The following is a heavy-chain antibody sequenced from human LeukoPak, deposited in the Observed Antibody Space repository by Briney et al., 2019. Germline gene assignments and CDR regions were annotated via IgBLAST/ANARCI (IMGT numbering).Heavy chain of an antibody. J-gene: IGHJ6*02. Sequence: GGSLRLSGAASGFTFSSYDMHWVRQATGKGLKWVSAIGTAGDTYYPGSVKGRFTISRENAKNSLYLQMNSLRAGDTAVYYCARAVCYYGMDVWGQGTTVTVSS. CDR2: IGTAGDT. CDR1: GFTFSSYD. V-gene: IGHV3-13*01. CDR3: ARAVCYYGMDV.